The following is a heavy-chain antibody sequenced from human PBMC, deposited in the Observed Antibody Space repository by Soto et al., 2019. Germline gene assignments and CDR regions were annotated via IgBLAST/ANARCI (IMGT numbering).Heavy chain of an antibody. Sequence: QVQLVESGGGVVQPGRSLRLSCAASGFTFSSYAMHWVRQAPGKGLEWVALISYDGSNKYYADSVKGRFTISRDNSNNRLNLQMNSLRAEDTAVYYCARDGAVAEYFDLWGRGTLVTVSS. CDR2: ISYDGSNK. J-gene: IGHJ2*01. V-gene: IGHV3-30-3*01. CDR3: ARDGAVAEYFDL. CDR1: GFTFSSYA. D-gene: IGHD6-19*01.